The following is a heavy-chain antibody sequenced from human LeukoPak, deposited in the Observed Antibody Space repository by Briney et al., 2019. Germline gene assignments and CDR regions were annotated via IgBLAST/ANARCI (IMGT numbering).Heavy chain of an antibody. V-gene: IGHV3-23*01. J-gene: IGHJ4*02. CDR2: IGGSGGTT. CDR1: GFTFSTYA. Sequence: PGGSLRLSCVASGFTFSTYAMSWVRQAPGKGLEWVSGIGGSGGTTYYADSVKGRFTISRDNSKNTLNLQMNSLRAEDTAVYYCAKDGGRGDSAPGYWGQGTLVTVSS. CDR3: AKDGGRGDSAPGY. D-gene: IGHD4-17*01.